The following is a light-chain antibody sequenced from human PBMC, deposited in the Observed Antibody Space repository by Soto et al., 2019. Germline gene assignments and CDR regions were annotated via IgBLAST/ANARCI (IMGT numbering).Light chain of an antibody. J-gene: IGKJ4*01. CDR3: QQYNDWPLLT. CDR1: HSVSSSY. Sequence: EIVLTQSPGTLSLSPGERATLSCRASHSVSSSYLAWYQQKPGLAPRLLIYGASSRATGIPDRFSGSGSGADYTLTISSLQSEDFAVYYCQQYNDWPLLTFGGGTKVDIK. V-gene: IGKV3-20*01. CDR2: GAS.